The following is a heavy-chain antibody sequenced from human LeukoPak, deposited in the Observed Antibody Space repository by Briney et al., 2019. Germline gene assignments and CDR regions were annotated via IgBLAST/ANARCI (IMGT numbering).Heavy chain of an antibody. CDR2: IYHSGST. J-gene: IGHJ4*02. V-gene: IGHV4-59*08. CDR1: GGCISSYY. Sequence: PSETLSLTCTVSGGCISSYYWSWIRQPPGKGLEWIGEIYHSGSTNYNPSLKSRVTISVDKSKNQFSLKLSSVTAADTAVYYCARRGPKYSSGWYPHWGQGTLVTVSS. D-gene: IGHD6-19*01. CDR3: ARRGPKYSSGWYPH.